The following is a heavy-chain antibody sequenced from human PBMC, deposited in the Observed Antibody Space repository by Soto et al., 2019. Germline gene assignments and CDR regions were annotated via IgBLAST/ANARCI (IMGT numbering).Heavy chain of an antibody. Sequence: GGSLRLSCAASGFTVSSNYMSWVRQAPGKGLEWVSVIYSGGSTYYADSVKGRFTISRDNSKNTLYLQMNSLRAEDTAVYYCARNLQTHIVVPAPGRHYYYGMDVWGQGTTVTVSS. D-gene: IGHD2-2*01. CDR1: GFTVSSNY. CDR3: ARNLQTHIVVPAPGRHYYYGMDV. J-gene: IGHJ6*02. V-gene: IGHV3-53*01. CDR2: IYSGGST.